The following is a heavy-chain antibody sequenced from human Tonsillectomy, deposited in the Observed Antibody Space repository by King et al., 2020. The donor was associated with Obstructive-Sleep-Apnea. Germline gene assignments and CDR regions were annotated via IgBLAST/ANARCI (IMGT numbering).Heavy chain of an antibody. CDR2: IYYSGGT. D-gene: IGHD2-15*01. CDR3: ARDSGGTYYFDY. CDR1: GGSISSTSYY. V-gene: IGHV4-39*07. J-gene: IGHJ4*02. Sequence: LQLQESGPGLVKPSETLSLTCTVSGGSISSTSYYWGWIRQPPGKRREWIGRIYYSGGTSDNPSLKSRVTKSVVTSKNQFSLKLSSVTAADTAVYYCARDSGGTYYFDYWGQGTLVTVSS.